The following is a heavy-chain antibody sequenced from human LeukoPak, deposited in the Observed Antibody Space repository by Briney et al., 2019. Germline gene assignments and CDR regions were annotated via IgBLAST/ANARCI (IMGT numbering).Heavy chain of an antibody. V-gene: IGHV4-30-2*01. D-gene: IGHD2-15*01. J-gene: IGHJ3*02. CDR3: ARYCSGGICYSGGAFDI. Sequence: SQTLSLTCAVSGGSISSGGYSWSCIRQPPGKGLGWIGYIYHSGGTYYNPSLKSRVTISVDRSKTQFSLKLSSVTAADTAVYYCARYCSGGICYSGGAFDIWGQGTMVTVSS. CDR2: IYHSGGT. CDR1: GGSISSGGYS.